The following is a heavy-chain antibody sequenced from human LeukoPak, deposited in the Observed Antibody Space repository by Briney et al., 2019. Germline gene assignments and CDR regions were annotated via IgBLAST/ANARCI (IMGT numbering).Heavy chain of an antibody. J-gene: IGHJ3*02. CDR1: GFTFSRYA. Sequence: GGSLRLSCAASGFTFSRYAMHWVRQAPGEGLEYVSAISSNGGSTYYANSVKGRFTISRDKSKNTLYLQMGSLRAEDMAVYYCAREREDAFDIRGQGTMVTVSS. CDR3: AREREDAFDI. CDR2: ISSNGGST. V-gene: IGHV3-64*01.